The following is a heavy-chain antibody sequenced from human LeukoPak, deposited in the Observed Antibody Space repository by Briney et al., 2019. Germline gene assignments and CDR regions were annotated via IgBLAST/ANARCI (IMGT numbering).Heavy chain of an antibody. D-gene: IGHD2-15*01. V-gene: IGHV1-18*01. CDR2: ISAYNGNT. CDR1: GYTFTSYG. Sequence: ASVKVSCKASGYTFTSYGISWVRQAPGQGLERMGWISAYNGNTNYAQKLQGRVTMTTDTSTSTAYMELRSLRSDDTAVYYCARDVNIVVVVAAYSSWFDPWGQGTLVTVSS. CDR3: ARDVNIVVVVAAYSSWFDP. J-gene: IGHJ5*02.